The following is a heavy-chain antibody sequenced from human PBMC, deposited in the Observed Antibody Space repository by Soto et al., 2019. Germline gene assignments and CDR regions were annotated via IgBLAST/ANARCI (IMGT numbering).Heavy chain of an antibody. CDR1: GGTFSSYT. D-gene: IGHD3-3*01. CDR2: IIPILGIA. J-gene: IGHJ4*02. CDR3: AKDRRRVHGSFDY. V-gene: IGHV1-69*08. Sequence: QVQLVQSGAEVKKPGSSVKVSCKASGGTFSSYTISWVRQAPGQGLEWMGRIIPILGIANYAQKFQGRVTITADKSTSTAYMELSSLRSEDTAVYYCAKDRRRVHGSFDYWGQGTLVTVSS.